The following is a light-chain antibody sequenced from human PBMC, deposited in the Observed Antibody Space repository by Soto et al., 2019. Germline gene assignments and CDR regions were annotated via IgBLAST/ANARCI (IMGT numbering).Light chain of an antibody. CDR1: QSVSSN. J-gene: IGKJ5*01. CDR2: GAS. Sequence: EIVMTQSPATLSVSPGERATLYCRASQSVSSNLAWYQQKPGQAPRLLIYGASSRATGIPDRFSGSGSGTDFTLTISSLEPEDFAVYYCQQRSNWPPSATFGQGTRLEIK. V-gene: IGKV3-11*01. CDR3: QQRSNWPPSAT.